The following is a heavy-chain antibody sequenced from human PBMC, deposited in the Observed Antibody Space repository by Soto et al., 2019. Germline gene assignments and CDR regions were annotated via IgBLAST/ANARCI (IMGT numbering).Heavy chain of an antibody. CDR3: ARARMFSGAHHDY. D-gene: IGHD1-26*01. CDR1: GYTFTNFG. J-gene: IGHJ4*02. CDR2: ITPYNGNA. Sequence: QVHLVQSGAVVENPGASVKVSCKASGYTFTNFGINWVRQAPGQGLEWMGWITPYNGNANYPQKHQDRLTITTDTSTNTAYLELRSLISDDTAGYFCARARMFSGAHHDYWGQGTRVTVSS. V-gene: IGHV1-18*04.